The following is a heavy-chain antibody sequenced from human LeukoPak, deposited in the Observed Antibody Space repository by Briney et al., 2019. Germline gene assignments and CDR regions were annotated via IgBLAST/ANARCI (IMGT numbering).Heavy chain of an antibody. J-gene: IGHJ5*02. CDR2: IFTGSLDGRT. CDR3: ATRGA. Sequence: GGSLRLSCAASGFGVTSDFMTWVRQAPGKGLEWLSIIFTGSLDGRTAHAGPVKGRFTISRDNSANTLYLQMDSRRTEDTATYYCATRGAWGPGTLVTVSS. V-gene: IGHV3-53*01. CDR1: GFGVTSDF.